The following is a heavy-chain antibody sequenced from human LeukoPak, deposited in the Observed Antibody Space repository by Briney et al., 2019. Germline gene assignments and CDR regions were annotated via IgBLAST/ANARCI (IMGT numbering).Heavy chain of an antibody. D-gene: IGHD5-18*01. Sequence: ASQTLSLTCTVSGGSIRSGDYYWSWIRQHPGKGLEWIGYIYYSGSTYYNPSLKSRVIISVDTSKNQFSLKLSSVTAADTAVYYCARVDTALVTGGYWFDPWGQGTLVTASS. CDR1: GGSIRSGDYY. J-gene: IGHJ5*02. CDR3: ARVDTALVTGGYWFDP. CDR2: IYYSGST. V-gene: IGHV4-31*03.